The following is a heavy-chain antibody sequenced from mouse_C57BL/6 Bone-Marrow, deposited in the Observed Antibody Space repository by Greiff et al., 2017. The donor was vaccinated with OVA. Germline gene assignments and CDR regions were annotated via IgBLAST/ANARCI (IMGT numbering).Heavy chain of an antibody. CDR3: ARDSVYYFDY. Sequence: EVKLMESGGGLVKPGGSLKLSCAASGFTFSSYAMSWVRQTPEKRLEWVATISDGGSYTYYPDNVKGRFTISRDNAKNNLYLQMSHLKSEDTAMYYCARDSVYYFDYWGHGTTLTVSS. CDR1: GFTFSSYA. V-gene: IGHV5-4*01. CDR2: ISDGGSYT. J-gene: IGHJ2*01.